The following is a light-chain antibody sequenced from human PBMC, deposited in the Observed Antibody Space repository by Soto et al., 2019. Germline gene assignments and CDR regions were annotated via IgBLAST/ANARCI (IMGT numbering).Light chain of an antibody. CDR1: QRVSTC. J-gene: IGKJ1*01. Sequence: DIVLTQSPGTLSLSPGDRATLSCRASQRVSTCLAWYRQRPGQAPRLLISEASNRATGIPARFSGSGSGTDCTLTISSLEPEDFAVYYCQQSHNWPRTLGQGTKVDIK. CDR3: QQSHNWPRT. V-gene: IGKV3-11*01. CDR2: EAS.